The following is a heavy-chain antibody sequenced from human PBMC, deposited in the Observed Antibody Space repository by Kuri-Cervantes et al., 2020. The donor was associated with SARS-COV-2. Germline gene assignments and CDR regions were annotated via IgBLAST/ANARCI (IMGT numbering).Heavy chain of an antibody. V-gene: IGHV1-46*01. CDR1: GYTFTSYY. J-gene: IGHJ4*02. D-gene: IGHD3-16*01. CDR3: AGGAPQGCVN. CDR2: INPSCGSP. Sequence: ASVQVSCKASGYTFTSYYMHWVRQAPGQGLEWMGIINPSCGSPSYAQKFQGRVTMTRDTSTSTVYLELSILRSEDTAVYYCAGGAPQGCVNWGQGTLVTVSS.